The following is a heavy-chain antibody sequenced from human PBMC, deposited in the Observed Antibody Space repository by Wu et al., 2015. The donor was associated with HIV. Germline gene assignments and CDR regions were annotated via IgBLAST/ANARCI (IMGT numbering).Heavy chain of an antibody. CDR1: GYTFTGYY. CDR3: ARNVEN. V-gene: IGHV1-2*02. Sequence: QVQLVQSGAEVKKPGASVKVSCKASGYTFTGYYIHWVRQAPGQGLEWMGWIKPSNGLINYAQKFQGRVTMTRDTSINTAYMELSRLRTDDTAVYYCARNVENWGQGTLVTVSS. CDR2: IKPSNGLI. D-gene: IGHD1-1*01. J-gene: IGHJ4*02.